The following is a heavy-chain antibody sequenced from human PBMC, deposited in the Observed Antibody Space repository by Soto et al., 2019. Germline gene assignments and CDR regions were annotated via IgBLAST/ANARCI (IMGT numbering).Heavy chain of an antibody. Sequence: PGESLKISRKGSGYTFTNYWISWVRQMPGKGLEWMGRIDPSDSYTKYSPSFQGHVTMSGDKSITTAYLQRSSLKASDTAIYYCARSQPIAAAGYYYYYGLDVWGQGTTVTVSS. D-gene: IGHD6-13*01. CDR2: IDPSDSYT. J-gene: IGHJ6*02. CDR3: ARSQPIAAAGYYYYYGLDV. V-gene: IGHV5-10-1*01. CDR1: GYTFTNYW.